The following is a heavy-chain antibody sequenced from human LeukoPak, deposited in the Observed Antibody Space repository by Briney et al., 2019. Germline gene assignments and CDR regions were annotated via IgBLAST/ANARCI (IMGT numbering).Heavy chain of an antibody. J-gene: IGHJ4*02. V-gene: IGHV4-39*01. CDR2: IYYSGST. Sequence: PSKTLSLTCTVSGGSISSSSYYWGWIRQPPGKGLEWIGSIYYSGSTYYNPSLKSRVTISVDTSKNQFSLKLSSVTAADTAVYYCARRSYSSTFDYWGQGTLVTVSS. CDR1: GGSISSSSYY. CDR3: ARRSYSSTFDY. D-gene: IGHD6-13*01.